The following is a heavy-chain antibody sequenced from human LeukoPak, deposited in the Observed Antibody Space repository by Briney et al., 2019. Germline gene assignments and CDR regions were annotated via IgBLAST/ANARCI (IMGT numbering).Heavy chain of an antibody. CDR3: ARESAAGTFEWFDP. J-gene: IGHJ5*02. Sequence: SETLSLTCAVYGGSFSGYYWSWIRQPAGKGLEWIGRIYTSVSTNYNPSLKSRVTMSADTSKNSFSLKVTSVTAADTAVYYCARESAAGTFEWFDPWGQGTLVTVSS. V-gene: IGHV4-4*07. D-gene: IGHD1/OR15-1a*01. CDR1: GGSFSGYY. CDR2: IYTSVST.